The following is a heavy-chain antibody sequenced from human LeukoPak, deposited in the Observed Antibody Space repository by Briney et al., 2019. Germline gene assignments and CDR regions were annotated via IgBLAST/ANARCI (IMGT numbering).Heavy chain of an antibody. CDR2: ISSSSTYI. V-gene: IGHV3-21*01. J-gene: IGHJ4*02. CDR3: ARDPLSYNILTGYDYPGAFDY. CDR1: GFTFSSYS. D-gene: IGHD3-9*01. Sequence: PGGSLRLSCAASGFTFSSYSVNWVRQAPGKGLEWVSYISSSSTYIYYADPVKGRFTISRDNAKNSLYLQMNSLRAEDTAVYYCARDPLSYNILTGYDYPGAFDYWGQGTLVTVSS.